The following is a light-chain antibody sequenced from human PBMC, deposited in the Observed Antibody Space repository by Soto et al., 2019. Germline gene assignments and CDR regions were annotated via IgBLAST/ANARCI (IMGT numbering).Light chain of an antibody. CDR2: STS. CDR1: QSVSSY. CDR3: QQYCNSPWT. J-gene: IGKJ1*01. V-gene: IGKV3-20*01. Sequence: EIVLTQSPATLSLSPGERATLSCRASQSVSSYLAWYQQKPGQAPRLLIYSTSSRATGIPDRFSGSGSGTDFTLTISRLEPEDFAVYYCQQYCNSPWTFGQGTKVDI.